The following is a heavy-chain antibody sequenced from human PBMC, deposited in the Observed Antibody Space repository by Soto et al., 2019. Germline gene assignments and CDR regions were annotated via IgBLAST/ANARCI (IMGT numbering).Heavy chain of an antibody. V-gene: IGHV1-3*01. D-gene: IGHD4-17*01. CDR2: ITAGNGNT. J-gene: IGHJ5*02. Sequence: ASVKVSCKASGYTFSSYAIHWVRHAPGQGLEWMGWITAGNGNTKHSQKFPESVTITRDMPTSTAYMELSSLRPADTAVYSCAADTVASASHTSWGQGPLVPVSS. CDR1: GYTFSSYA. CDR3: AADTVASASHTS.